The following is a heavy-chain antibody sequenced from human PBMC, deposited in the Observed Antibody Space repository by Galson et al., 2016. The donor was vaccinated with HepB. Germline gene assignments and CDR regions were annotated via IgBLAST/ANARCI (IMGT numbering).Heavy chain of an antibody. V-gene: IGHV4-31*03. CDR1: NASISSAGYY. Sequence: TLSLTCTVSNASISSAGYYWNWVRQFPGKGLEWIGYISYTGSTYYNPSLKSRLTISAGTSKKQFSLRLSSVTAADTAIYYCGRDQNSGLVNWGQGTLVTVSS. J-gene: IGHJ4*02. D-gene: IGHD3-10*01. CDR2: ISYTGST. CDR3: GRDQNSGLVN.